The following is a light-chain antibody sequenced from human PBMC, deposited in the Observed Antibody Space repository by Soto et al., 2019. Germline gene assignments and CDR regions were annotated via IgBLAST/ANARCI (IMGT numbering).Light chain of an antibody. J-gene: IGKJ3*01. CDR3: QQYDGY. CDR2: DAS. CDR1: QNINRW. Sequence: DIQMTQSPSTLAASVGDRVTITCRASQNINRWLAWYQQKPGKAPKVLIYDASSLESGVPSRFSGSGSGTEFTLPITNLQPDDFATYYCQQYDGYFGPGTKVDFK. V-gene: IGKV1-5*01.